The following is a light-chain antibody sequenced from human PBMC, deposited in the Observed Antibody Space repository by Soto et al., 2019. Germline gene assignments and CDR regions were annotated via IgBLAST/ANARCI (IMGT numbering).Light chain of an antibody. Sequence: EIVLTQSPGTLSLSPGERATLSCRASQSVSSKYLAWYQQKPGQAPRVLIYGTSIRASGVPERFSGGGSGTDFTLTITRLEPEDFAVYYCQQYDNLPLTFGGGTTVEIE. CDR3: QQYDNLPLT. CDR2: GTS. CDR1: QSVSSKY. V-gene: IGKV3-20*01. J-gene: IGKJ4*01.